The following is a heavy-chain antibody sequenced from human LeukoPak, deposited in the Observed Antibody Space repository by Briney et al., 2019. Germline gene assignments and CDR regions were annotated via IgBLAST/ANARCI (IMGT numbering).Heavy chain of an antibody. J-gene: IGHJ3*02. D-gene: IGHD4-17*01. Sequence: SETLSLTCAVYGGSFSGYYWSWIRQPPGKGLEWIGEINHSGSTNYNPSLKSRVTISVDTSKNQFSLKLSSVTAADTAVYYCARGPATVTTSSWAAFDIWGQGTMVTVSS. V-gene: IGHV4-34*01. CDR1: GGSFSGYY. CDR3: ARGPATVTTSSWAAFDI. CDR2: INHSGST.